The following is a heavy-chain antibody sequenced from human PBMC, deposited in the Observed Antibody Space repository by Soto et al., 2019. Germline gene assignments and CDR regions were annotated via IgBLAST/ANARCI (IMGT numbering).Heavy chain of an antibody. D-gene: IGHD3-16*02. V-gene: IGHV3-9*01. CDR3: AREGTYYDYVWGSYRDSY. CDR2: ISWNSGSI. CDR1: GFTFDDYA. Sequence: GGSLRLSCAASGFTFDDYAMHWVRQAPGKGLEWVSGISWNSGSIGYADSVKGRFTISRDNAKNSLYLQMNSLRAEDTAVYYCAREGTYYDYVWGSYRDSYWGQGTLVTVSS. J-gene: IGHJ4*02.